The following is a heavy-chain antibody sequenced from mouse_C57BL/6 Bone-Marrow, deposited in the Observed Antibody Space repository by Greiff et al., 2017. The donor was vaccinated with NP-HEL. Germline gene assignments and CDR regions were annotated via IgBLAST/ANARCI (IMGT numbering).Heavy chain of an antibody. CDR3: TRGDGSSYPYAMDY. J-gene: IGHJ4*01. D-gene: IGHD1-1*01. CDR1: GYTFTDYE. V-gene: IGHV1-15*01. CDR2: IDPETGGT. Sequence: VQLQQSGAELVRPGASVTLSCKASGYTFTDYEMHWVKQTPVHGLEWIGAIDPETGGTAYNQKFKGKAILTADKSSSTAYMELRSLTSEDSAVYYCTRGDGSSYPYAMDYWGQGTSVTVSS.